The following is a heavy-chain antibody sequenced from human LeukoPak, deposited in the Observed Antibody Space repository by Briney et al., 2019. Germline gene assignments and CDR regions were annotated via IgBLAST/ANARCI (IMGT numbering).Heavy chain of an antibody. CDR1: GYTLTELS. CDR3: ARDTAIYYDSSGYYY. Sequence: ASVKVSCKVSGYTLTELSMHWVRQAPGKGLEWMGGFDPEDGETIYAQKFQGRVTMTTDTSTSTAYMELRSLRSDDTAVYYCARDTAIYYDSSGYYYWGQGTLVTVSS. D-gene: IGHD3-22*01. J-gene: IGHJ4*02. V-gene: IGHV1-24*01. CDR2: FDPEDGET.